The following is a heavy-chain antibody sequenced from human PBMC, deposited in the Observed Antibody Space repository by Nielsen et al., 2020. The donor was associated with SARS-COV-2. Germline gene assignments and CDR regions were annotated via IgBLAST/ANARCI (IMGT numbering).Heavy chain of an antibody. V-gene: IGHV4-61*05. CDR2: IYYSGST. Sequence: GSLRLSCTVSGGSISSSSYYWSWIRQPPGKGLEWIGYIYYSGSTNYNPSLKSRVTISVDTSKNQFSLKLSSVTAADTAVYYCARHLWYSSRVNWFDPWGQGTLVTVSS. D-gene: IGHD6-13*01. CDR1: GGSISSSSYY. CDR3: ARHLWYSSRVNWFDP. J-gene: IGHJ5*02.